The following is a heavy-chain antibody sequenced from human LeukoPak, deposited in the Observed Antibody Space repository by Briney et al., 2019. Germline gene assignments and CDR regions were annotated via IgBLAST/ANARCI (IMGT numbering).Heavy chain of an antibody. CDR1: GYTLTELA. V-gene: IGHV1-24*01. Sequence: GASVKVSCKVSGYTLTELAMHWVRQAPGKGLEWMGGFDPEDGETIYAQKFQGRVTMTEDTSTDTAYMELSSLRSEDTAVYYCAPGYLYGGNFDYWGQGTLVTVSS. CDR2: FDPEDGET. D-gene: IGHD4-23*01. CDR3: APGYLYGGNFDY. J-gene: IGHJ4*02.